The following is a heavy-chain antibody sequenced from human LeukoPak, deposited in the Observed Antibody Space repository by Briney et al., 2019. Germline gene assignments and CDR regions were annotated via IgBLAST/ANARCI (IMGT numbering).Heavy chain of an antibody. V-gene: IGHV1-69*01. CDR2: ITPIFGTA. Sequence: GASVKVSCKASGGTFSSYAISWVRQAPGQGLEWMGGITPIFGTANYAQKFQGRVTITADESTSTAYMELSSLRSEDTAVYYCAYLPDIVVVPAAMGKLIDAFDIWGQGTMVTVSS. CDR1: GGTFSSYA. D-gene: IGHD2-2*01. J-gene: IGHJ3*02. CDR3: AYLPDIVVVPAAMGKLIDAFDI.